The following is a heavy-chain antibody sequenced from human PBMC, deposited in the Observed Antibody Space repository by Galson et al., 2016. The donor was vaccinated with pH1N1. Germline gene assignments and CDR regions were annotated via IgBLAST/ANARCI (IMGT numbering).Heavy chain of an antibody. J-gene: IGHJ6*01. CDR3: ARGPKSSSGWNFYYYGMDV. Sequence: SLRLSCAASGLVFRAYSMHWVRRAPGKGLEWVAVLSYDETKEYYGDSVKGRFTISRDISKNTLYLQMSRLRPDDTAVYYCARGPKSSSGWNFYYYGMDVWGQGTTVTVSA. V-gene: IGHV3-30-3*01. CDR2: LSYDETKE. CDR1: GLVFRAYS. D-gene: IGHD6-19*01.